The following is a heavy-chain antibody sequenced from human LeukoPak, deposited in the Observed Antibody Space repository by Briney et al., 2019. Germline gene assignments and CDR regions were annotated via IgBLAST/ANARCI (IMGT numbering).Heavy chain of an antibody. V-gene: IGHV3-7*04. CDR1: GFTVSSNY. CDR3: ARVGPYSYDYYMDV. J-gene: IGHJ6*03. CDR2: INQDGSAT. D-gene: IGHD4-11*01. Sequence: GGSLRLSCAASGFTVSSNYMSWARQAPGKGLEWVANINQDGSATFYVDSVKGRFTISRDNAKNSLYLQMNSLRAEDTAVYYCARVGPYSYDYYMDVWGKGTTVTISS.